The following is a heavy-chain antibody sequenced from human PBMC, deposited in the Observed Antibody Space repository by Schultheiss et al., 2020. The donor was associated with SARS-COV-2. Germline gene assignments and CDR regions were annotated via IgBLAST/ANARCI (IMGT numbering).Heavy chain of an antibody. CDR2: INHSGST. Sequence: ESLKISCAASGFTFSSYAMSWIRQPPGKGLEWIGEINHSGSTNYNPSLKSRVTISVDTSKNQFSLKLSSVTAADTAVYYCARVRGDYYYYYMDVWGKGTTVTVSS. V-gene: IGHV4-34*01. D-gene: IGHD3-10*01. CDR1: GFTFSSYA. J-gene: IGHJ6*03. CDR3: ARVRGDYYYYYMDV.